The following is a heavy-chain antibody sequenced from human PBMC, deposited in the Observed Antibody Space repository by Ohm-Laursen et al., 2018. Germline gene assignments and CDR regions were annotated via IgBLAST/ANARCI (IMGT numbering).Heavy chain of an antibody. V-gene: IGHV3-23*01. D-gene: IGHD4-23*01. CDR1: GFTFSDYY. CDR2: ISGSGGST. Sequence: SLRLSCTASGFTFSDYYMSWIRQAPGKGLEWVSAISGSGGSTYYADSVKGRFTISRDNSKSTLYLQMSNLGAEDTALYYCAHYGGHDYWGQGTLVTVSS. J-gene: IGHJ4*02. CDR3: AHYGGHDY.